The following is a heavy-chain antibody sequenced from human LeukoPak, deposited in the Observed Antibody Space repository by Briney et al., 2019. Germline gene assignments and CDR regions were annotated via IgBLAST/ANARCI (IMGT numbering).Heavy chain of an antibody. CDR3: ARLGKTYYMDV. D-gene: IGHD1/OR15-1a*01. CDR2: LYHSGAA. CDR1: GDSISNYY. V-gene: IGHV4-59*08. Sequence: SETLSLTCTVSGDSISNYYWTWIRQTPGRGLEWVGNLYHSGAADYNPSLKTRVTTSVDTSKDQFSLSLRSSTAADTAVYFCARLGKTYYMDVWGTGTTVTVSS. J-gene: IGHJ6*03.